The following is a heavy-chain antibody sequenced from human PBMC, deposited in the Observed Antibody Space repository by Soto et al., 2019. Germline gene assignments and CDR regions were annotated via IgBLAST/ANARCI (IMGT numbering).Heavy chain of an antibody. CDR1: GYTFTSYY. CDR2: INPSGGST. V-gene: IGHV1-46*01. J-gene: IGHJ4*02. D-gene: IGHD2-15*01. Sequence: GASVKVSCKASGYTFTSYYMHWVRQAPGQGLEWMGIINPSGGSTSSAQKFQGRVTMTRDTSTGTVYMELSSLRSEDTAVYYCARVGSGKRYFDYWGQGTLVTVSS. CDR3: ARVGSGKRYFDY.